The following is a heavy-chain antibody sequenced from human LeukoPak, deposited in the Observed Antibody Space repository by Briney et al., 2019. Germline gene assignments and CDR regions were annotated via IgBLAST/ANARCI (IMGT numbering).Heavy chain of an antibody. D-gene: IGHD2-15*01. V-gene: IGHV3-74*01. CDR1: GFTFSSYW. J-gene: IGHJ4*02. Sequence: GGSLRLSCAASGFTFSSYWMHWVRQAPGKGLVWVSGINSDGTSPIYADSVKGRFTISRDNAKKTLYLQMNSLRAEDTAVYYCSRGYSGGFDYWGQGTLVTVSS. CDR3: SRGYSGGFDY. CDR2: INSDGTSP.